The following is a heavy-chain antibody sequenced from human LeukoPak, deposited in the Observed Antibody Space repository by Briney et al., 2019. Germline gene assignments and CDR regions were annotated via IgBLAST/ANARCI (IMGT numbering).Heavy chain of an antibody. D-gene: IGHD2-21*02. CDR2: IYYSGST. CDR1: GGSISSGGYY. J-gene: IGHJ3*02. V-gene: IGHV4-31*03. CDR3: ARVLSAYCGGDCYDDAFDI. Sequence: PSQILSLTCTVSGGSISSGGYYWSWIRQHPGKGLEWIGYIYYSGSTYYNPSLKSRVTISVDTSKNQFSLKLSSVTAADTAVYYCARVLSAYCGGDCYDDAFDIWGQGTMVTVSS.